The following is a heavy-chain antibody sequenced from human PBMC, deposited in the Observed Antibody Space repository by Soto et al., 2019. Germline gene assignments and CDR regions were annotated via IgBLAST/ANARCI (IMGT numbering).Heavy chain of an antibody. D-gene: IGHD3-9*01. CDR1: GGTFSSYA. J-gene: IGHJ6*02. Sequence: SVKVSCKASGGTFSSYAISWVRQAPGQGLEWMGGIIPIFGTANYAQKFQGRVTITADESTSTAYMELSSLRSEDTAVYYCARVQLTGYYNYYYYGMDVWGQGTTVTVSS. CDR2: IIPIFGTA. V-gene: IGHV1-69*13. CDR3: ARVQLTGYYNYYYYGMDV.